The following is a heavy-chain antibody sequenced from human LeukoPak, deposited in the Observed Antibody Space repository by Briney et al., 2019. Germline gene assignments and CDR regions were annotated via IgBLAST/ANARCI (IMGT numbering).Heavy chain of an antibody. J-gene: IGHJ4*02. CDR3: ARNAPFDY. CDR2: INQDGSEK. CDR1: GFTYSTYW. Sequence: GGSLRLSCAASGFTYSTYWMSWDRQAPGKGLEWVANINQDGSEKYYVDSVRGRFTISRDNAKNSLYLQMNSLGGEDTAVYYCARNAPFDYWGQGTLVTVSS. V-gene: IGHV3-7*01.